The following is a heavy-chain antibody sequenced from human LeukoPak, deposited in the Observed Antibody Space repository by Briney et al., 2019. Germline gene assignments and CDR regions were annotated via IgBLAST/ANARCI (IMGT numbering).Heavy chain of an antibody. CDR2: ISYDGSNK. D-gene: IGHD3-22*01. CDR3: AKARYYYDSSGFLMDY. V-gene: IGHV3-30*18. CDR1: GFTFSSYG. Sequence: GGSLRLSCAASGFTFSSYGMHWVRQAPGKGLEWVAVISYDGSNKYYADSVKGRFTISRDNSKNTLYLQMNSLRAEDTAVYYCAKARYYYDSSGFLMDYWGQGTLVTVSS. J-gene: IGHJ4*02.